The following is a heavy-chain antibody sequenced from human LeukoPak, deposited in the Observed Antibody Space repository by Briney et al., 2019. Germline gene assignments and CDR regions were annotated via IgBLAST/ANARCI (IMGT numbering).Heavy chain of an antibody. CDR1: GGSFSGYY. CDR2: IYYSGST. CDR3: ARDSGSYYNVGRFDH. Sequence: PSETLSLTCAVYGGSFSGYYWSWIRQPPGKGLEWIGYIYYSGSTNYNPSLKSRVTISVDTSKNQFSLKLSSVTAADTAVYYCARDSGSYYNVGRFDHWGQGTLVTVSS. V-gene: IGHV4-59*01. D-gene: IGHD3-10*01. J-gene: IGHJ5*02.